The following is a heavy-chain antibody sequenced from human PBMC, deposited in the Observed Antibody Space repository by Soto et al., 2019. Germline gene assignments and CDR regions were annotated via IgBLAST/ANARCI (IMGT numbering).Heavy chain of an antibody. V-gene: IGHV3-23*01. D-gene: IGHD3-22*01. CDR3: AKRPYDSDWYFDL. CDR2: ISGSGGGST. J-gene: IGHJ2*01. CDR1: GFTFSSYA. Sequence: EVQLLESGGGLVQPGGSLRLSCAASGFTFSSYAMTWVRQAPGKGLEWVSGISGSGGGSTYYADSVKGRFTISRDNYKNTLYLQMNNLRAEDTAVYYCAKRPYDSDWYFDLWGRGTLVSVSS.